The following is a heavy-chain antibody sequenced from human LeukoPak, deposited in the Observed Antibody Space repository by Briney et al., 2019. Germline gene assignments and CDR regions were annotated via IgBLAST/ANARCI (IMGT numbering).Heavy chain of an antibody. J-gene: IGHJ4*02. CDR1: GYTFTSYG. Sequence: ASVKVSCKASGYTFTSYGISWVRQAPGQGLEWMGWISAYNVNTNYAQKLQGRVTMTTDTSTSTAYMELRSLRSDDTAVYYCAREGRRWFGELPCDYWGQGTLVTVSS. D-gene: IGHD3-10*01. CDR2: ISAYNVNT. CDR3: AREGRRWFGELPCDY. V-gene: IGHV1-18*01.